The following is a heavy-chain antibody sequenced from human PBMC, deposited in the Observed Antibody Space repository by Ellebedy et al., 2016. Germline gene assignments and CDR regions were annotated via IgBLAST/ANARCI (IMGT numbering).Heavy chain of an antibody. Sequence: SETLSLTCAVYGGSFSGYYWSWIRQPPGKGLEWIGEINHSGSTNYNPSLKSRVTISVDTSKNQFSLKLSSVTAADTAVYYCARGRRIAARPPLDYWGQGTLVTVSS. J-gene: IGHJ4*02. V-gene: IGHV4-34*01. CDR2: INHSGST. CDR3: ARGRRIAARPPLDY. D-gene: IGHD6-6*01. CDR1: GGSFSGYY.